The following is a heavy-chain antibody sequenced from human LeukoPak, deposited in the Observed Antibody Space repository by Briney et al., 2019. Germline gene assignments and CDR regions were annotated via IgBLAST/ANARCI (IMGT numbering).Heavy chain of an antibody. D-gene: IGHD1-26*01. V-gene: IGHV1-46*01. Sequence: ASVKVSCKTSGYTFTDFSTHWVRQAPGQGLEWMGIINPTGGSAGFAQKFQGRVTMTRGMSTSTDYMELSSLRSEDTAIYYCARDNSVGDNAWWFDPWGQGTLVTVSS. CDR2: INPTGGSA. J-gene: IGHJ5*02. CDR1: GYTFTDFS. CDR3: ARDNSVGDNAWWFDP.